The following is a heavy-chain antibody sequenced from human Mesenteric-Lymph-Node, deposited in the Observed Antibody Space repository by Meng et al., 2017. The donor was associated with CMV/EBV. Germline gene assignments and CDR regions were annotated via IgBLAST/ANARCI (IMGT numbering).Heavy chain of an antibody. V-gene: IGHV4-59*01. CDR3: ATVIQYSSSWSFDY. Sequence: SETLSLTCTVSGGSISSYYWSWIRQPPGKGLEWIGYVYKSGSTNYNPSLKSRVTISVDTSKSQFSLKLSSVTAADTAVYYCATVIQYSSSWSFDYWGQGILVTVSS. D-gene: IGHD6-13*01. CDR1: GGSISSYY. J-gene: IGHJ4*02. CDR2: VYKSGST.